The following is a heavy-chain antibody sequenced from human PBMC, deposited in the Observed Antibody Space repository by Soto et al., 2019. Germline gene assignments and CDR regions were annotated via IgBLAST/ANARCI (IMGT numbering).Heavy chain of an antibody. CDR2: INHSGST. V-gene: IGHV4-34*01. CDR3: ARGRVLLWFGANWFDP. CDR1: GGSFSGYY. Sequence: QVQLQQWGAGLLKPSETLSLTCAVYGGSFSGYYWSWIRQPPGKGLEWIGEINHSGSTNYNPSLKSRVTISVDTSKNQFSLKLSSVTAADTAVYYCARGRVLLWFGANWFDPWGQGTLVTVSS. J-gene: IGHJ5*02. D-gene: IGHD3-10*01.